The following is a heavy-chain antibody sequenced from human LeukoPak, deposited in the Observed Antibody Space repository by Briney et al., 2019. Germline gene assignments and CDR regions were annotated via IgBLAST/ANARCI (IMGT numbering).Heavy chain of an antibody. Sequence: GGSPRLSCAASGFTVSSNYMSWVRQAPGKGLEWVSVIYSGGSTYYADSVKGRFTISRDNSKNTLYLQMNSLRAEDTAVYYCARDAYYYDSSGYTHDAFDIWGQGTMVTVSS. CDR2: IYSGGST. D-gene: IGHD3-22*01. CDR3: ARDAYYYDSSGYTHDAFDI. V-gene: IGHV3-53*01. J-gene: IGHJ3*02. CDR1: GFTVSSNY.